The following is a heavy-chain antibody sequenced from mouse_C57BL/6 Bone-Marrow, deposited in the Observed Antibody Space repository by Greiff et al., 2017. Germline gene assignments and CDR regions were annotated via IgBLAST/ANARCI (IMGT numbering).Heavy chain of an antibody. D-gene: IGHD2-2*01. CDR2: IWSGGST. Sequence: QVHVKQSGPGLVQPSQSLSITCTVSGFSLTSYGVHWVRQSPGQGLEWLGVIWSGGSTDDNAAFISRLSISKDNSKSQVFFKMNSLQADDTAIYYCARNTMVTDYYAMDYWGQGTSVTVSS. CDR3: ARNTMVTDYYAMDY. J-gene: IGHJ4*01. V-gene: IGHV2-2*01. CDR1: GFSLTSYG.